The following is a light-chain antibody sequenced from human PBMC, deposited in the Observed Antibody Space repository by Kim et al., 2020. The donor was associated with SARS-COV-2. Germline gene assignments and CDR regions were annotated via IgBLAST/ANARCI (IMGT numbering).Light chain of an antibody. Sequence: GQSITISCTGTSSDVGGYNYVSWYQQHPGKAPKLMIYDVSNRPSGVSNRFSGSKSGNTASLTISGLQAEDEADYSCSSYTSSSTLVFGGGTQLTVL. CDR3: SSYTSSSTLV. J-gene: IGLJ3*02. CDR2: DVS. V-gene: IGLV2-14*03. CDR1: SSDVGGYNY.